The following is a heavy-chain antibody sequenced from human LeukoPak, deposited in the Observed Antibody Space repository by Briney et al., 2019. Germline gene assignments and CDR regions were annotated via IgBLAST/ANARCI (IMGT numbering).Heavy chain of an antibody. V-gene: IGHV1-2*02. J-gene: IGHJ5*02. D-gene: IGHD6-6*01. CDR1: GYTFTGCY. CDR3: ARVAEAARTSWFDP. CDR2: INPNSGGT. Sequence: ASVKVSCKASGYTFTGCYMHWVRQAPGQGLEWMGWINPNSGGTNYAQKFQGRVTMTRDTSISTAYMELSRLRSDDTAVYYRARVAEAARTSWFDPWGQGTLVTVSS.